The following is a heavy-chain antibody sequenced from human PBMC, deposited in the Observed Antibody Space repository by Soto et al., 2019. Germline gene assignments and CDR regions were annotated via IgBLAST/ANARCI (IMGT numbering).Heavy chain of an antibody. D-gene: IGHD1-20*01. J-gene: IGHJ6*02. CDR3: EREYNAWPIAYGFHV. Sequence: GGSLRLSCVGSGFTFSTYSINWVRQAPGQGLEWVSSISSRSDIYYADSVKGRFTISRDNAKNSVSLQMNSLRAEDTAVYYCEREYNAWPIAYGFHVWGQGTTVTIYS. CDR1: GFTFSTYS. V-gene: IGHV3-21*01. CDR2: ISSRSDI.